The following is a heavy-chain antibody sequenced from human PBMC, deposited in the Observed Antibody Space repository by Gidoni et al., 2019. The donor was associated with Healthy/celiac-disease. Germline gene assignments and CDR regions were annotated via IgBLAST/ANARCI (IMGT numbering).Heavy chain of an antibody. CDR3: ARDGAVADFDY. D-gene: IGHD6-19*01. V-gene: IGHV1-3*05. Sequence: QVQLVQSGAEEQKPGASVKVSRTASGYTFTCYAMHWVRQAPGQRLEWMGWINAGNGNTKYAKKFQGRGTITRDTCASRAYMEMSSLRFEDTDVYYCARDGAVADFDYWGQGTLVTVSS. J-gene: IGHJ4*02. CDR1: GYTFTCYA. CDR2: INAGNGNT.